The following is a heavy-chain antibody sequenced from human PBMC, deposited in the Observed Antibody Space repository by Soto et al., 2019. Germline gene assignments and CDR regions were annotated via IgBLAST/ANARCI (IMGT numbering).Heavy chain of an antibody. J-gene: IGHJ5*02. V-gene: IGHV3-23*01. Sequence: EVQLLESGGGLVQPGGSLRLSCAASGFTFSSYAMSWVRQAPGKGLEWVSAISGSGDNTYYADSVKGRFTISRDNSNSTLYLQMNSLRAEDTAVYYCAKGDAAAATYNWFGPWGQGTLVTVSS. D-gene: IGHD6-13*01. CDR1: GFTFSSYA. CDR2: ISGSGDNT. CDR3: AKGDAAAATYNWFGP.